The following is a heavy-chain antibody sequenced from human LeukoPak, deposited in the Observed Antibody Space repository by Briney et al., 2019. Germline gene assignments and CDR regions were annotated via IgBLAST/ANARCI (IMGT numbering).Heavy chain of an antibody. Sequence: SSETLSLTCAVYGGSFSGYYWSWIRQPPGKGLEWIGEINHSGSTNYNPSLKSRVTISVDTSKNQFSLKLSSVTAADTAVYYCASMITFGGVIVDDYWGQGTLVTVSS. J-gene: IGHJ4*02. CDR2: INHSGST. CDR3: ASMITFGGVIVDDY. V-gene: IGHV4-34*01. CDR1: GGSFSGYY. D-gene: IGHD3-16*02.